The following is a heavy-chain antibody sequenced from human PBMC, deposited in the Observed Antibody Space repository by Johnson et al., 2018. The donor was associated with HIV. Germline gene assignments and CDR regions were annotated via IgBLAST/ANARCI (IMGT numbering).Heavy chain of an antibody. CDR1: GFTFSSYA. CDR2: ISYDGSNK. CDR3: SRALVEKAFDI. D-gene: IGHD2-21*01. Sequence: QVQLVESGGGVVQPGRSLRLSCAASGFTFSSYAMHWVRQAPGKGLEWVAVISYDGSNKYYADSVKGRFTISRDNSKNTLYLQMNSLRSDDTAVYYWSRALVEKAFDIWGQGTMVTVSS. V-gene: IGHV3-30-3*01. J-gene: IGHJ3*02.